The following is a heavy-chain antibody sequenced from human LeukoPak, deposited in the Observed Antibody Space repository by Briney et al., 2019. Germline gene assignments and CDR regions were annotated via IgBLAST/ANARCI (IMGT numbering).Heavy chain of an antibody. Sequence: PSETLSLTCTVSGGSISSSSYYWGWIRQPPGKGLEWIGSIYYSGSTYYNPSLKSRVTISVDTSKNQFSLKLSSVTAADTAVYYCARARTGYFEGYWGQGTLVTVSS. CDR3: ARARTGYFEGY. J-gene: IGHJ4*02. CDR2: IYYSGST. V-gene: IGHV4-39*07. CDR1: GGSISSSSYY. D-gene: IGHD3-9*01.